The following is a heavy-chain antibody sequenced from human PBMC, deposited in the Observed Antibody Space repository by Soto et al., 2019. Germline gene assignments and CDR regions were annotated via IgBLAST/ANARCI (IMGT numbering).Heavy chain of an antibody. CDR1: GGSISSGGYY. CDR3: ARGEDGESDY. D-gene: IGHD3-10*01. Sequence: SETLSLTCTVSGGSISSGGYYWSWIRQHPGKGLEWIGYIYYSGSTYYNPSLKSRVTISVDTSKNQFSLKLSSVTAADTAVYYCARGEDGESDYWGQGTLVTVSS. V-gene: IGHV4-31*03. J-gene: IGHJ4*02. CDR2: IYYSGST.